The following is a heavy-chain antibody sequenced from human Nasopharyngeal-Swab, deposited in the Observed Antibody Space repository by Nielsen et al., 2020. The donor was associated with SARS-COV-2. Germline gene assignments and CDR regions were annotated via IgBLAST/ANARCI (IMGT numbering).Heavy chain of an antibody. V-gene: IGHV1-3*01. CDR2: INAANGDT. Sequence: ASVKVSCKASGYTFTSHAMHWVRQAPGQRLEWLGWINAANGDTKYSQKIQGRVTITRDTSACTAYMELSSLRSEDTAVYYCARDPRGLSSPSGMDVWGQGTTVTVSS. D-gene: IGHD3-16*02. CDR3: ARDPRGLSSPSGMDV. J-gene: IGHJ6*02. CDR1: GYTFTSHA.